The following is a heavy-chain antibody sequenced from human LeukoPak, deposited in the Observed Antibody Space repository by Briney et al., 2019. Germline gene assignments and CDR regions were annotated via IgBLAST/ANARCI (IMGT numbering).Heavy chain of an antibody. Sequence: PSETLSLTCTVSGGSISSYYWSWIRQPPGKGLEWIGYIYYSGSTNYNPSLKSRVTISVDTSKNQFSLKLSSVTAADTAVYYCARQWSYYYDSSGYHPDYGMDVWGQGTTVTVPS. V-gene: IGHV4-59*08. CDR2: IYYSGST. CDR1: GGSISSYY. D-gene: IGHD3-22*01. CDR3: ARQWSYYYDSSGYHPDYGMDV. J-gene: IGHJ6*02.